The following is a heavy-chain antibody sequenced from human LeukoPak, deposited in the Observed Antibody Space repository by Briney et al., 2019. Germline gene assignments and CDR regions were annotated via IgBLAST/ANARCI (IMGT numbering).Heavy chain of an antibody. CDR2: IYWDDDK. V-gene: IGHV2-5*02. D-gene: IGHD3-10*01. CDR1: GFSLSTSGVG. J-gene: IGHJ5*02. CDR3: AHSHLLLWFGTNWFDP. Sequence: ESGPTLVKPTQTLTLTCTFSGFSLSTSGVGVGWIRQPPGKALEWLAFIYWDDDKRYSPSLKSRLTITKDTSKNQVVLTMTNMDPVDTATYYCAHSHLLLWFGTNWFDPWGQGTLVTVSS.